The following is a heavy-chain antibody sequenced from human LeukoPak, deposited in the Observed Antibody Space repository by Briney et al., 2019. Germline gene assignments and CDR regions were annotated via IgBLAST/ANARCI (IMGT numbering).Heavy chain of an antibody. Sequence: GGSLRLSCAASGFTFDDYGMSWVRQAPGKGLEWVSGINWNGGSTGYADSVKGRFTISRDNAKNSLYLQMNSLRAEDTALYYCARAAVAGNYYYYYMDVWGKGTTVTVSS. V-gene: IGHV3-20*04. CDR1: GFTFDDYG. D-gene: IGHD6-19*01. CDR2: INWNGGST. CDR3: ARAAVAGNYYYYYMDV. J-gene: IGHJ6*03.